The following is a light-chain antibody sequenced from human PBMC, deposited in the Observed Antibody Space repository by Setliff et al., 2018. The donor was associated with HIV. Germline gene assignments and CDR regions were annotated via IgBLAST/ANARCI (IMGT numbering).Light chain of an antibody. CDR1: GSNVGQYDL. Sequence: QSALTQPASVSGSPGQSITISCTGNGSNVGQYDLVSWYRQYPDKAPELTIYEVSKRPSGISKRFSGSKSGNAASLTISGLQADDEASYYCSSYAGSRTFDVFGTGTK. V-gene: IGLV2-23*02. CDR2: EVS. J-gene: IGLJ1*01. CDR3: SSYAGSRTFDV.